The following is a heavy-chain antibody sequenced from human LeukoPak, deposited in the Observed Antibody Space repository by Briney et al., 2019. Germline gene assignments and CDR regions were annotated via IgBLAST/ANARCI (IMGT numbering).Heavy chain of an antibody. CDR2: TKEDGSEK. CDR3: VRDDSRYGGSPGY. V-gene: IGHV3-7*01. Sequence: GGSLRLSCAASGFTFSMHWMSWVRQAPGKGLEWVANTKEDGSEKYYVDSVTGRFTISRDNAKSSLYLQMNSLRAEDTAVYYCVRDDSRYGGSPGYWGQGTLVIV. CDR1: GFTFSMHW. D-gene: IGHD1-26*01. J-gene: IGHJ4*02.